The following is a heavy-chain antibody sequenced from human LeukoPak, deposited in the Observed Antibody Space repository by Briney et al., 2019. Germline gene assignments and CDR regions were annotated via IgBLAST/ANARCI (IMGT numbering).Heavy chain of an antibody. D-gene: IGHD6-19*01. Sequence: PGRSLRLSCVEPLDLFSISGVCWGRQAPGKGLEWVAVISYDETNKYYADSVKGRFTVSRDNTKNTLYLQMNSLRAEDTAVYYCASHSVPGKLGDDASDIWSQGTMVTVPS. CDR3: ASHSVPGKLGDDASDI. J-gene: IGHJ3*02. CDR1: DLFSISG. V-gene: IGHV3-30*03. CDR2: ISYDETNK.